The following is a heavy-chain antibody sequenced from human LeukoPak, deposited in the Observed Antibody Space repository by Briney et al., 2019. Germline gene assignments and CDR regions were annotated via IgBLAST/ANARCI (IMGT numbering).Heavy chain of an antibody. D-gene: IGHD3-22*01. Sequence: PSETLSPTCTVSGGSISNSVYYWGWIRQPPGKGLEWIGLIHYSGSTYYNPSLKSRVTISVDTSKNQFSLKLNSVTAADTAVYYCARSPLLTYSSGYCDYWGRGTLVTVSS. CDR1: GGSISNSVYY. V-gene: IGHV4-39*07. CDR3: ARSPLLTYSSGYCDY. CDR2: IHYSGST. J-gene: IGHJ4*02.